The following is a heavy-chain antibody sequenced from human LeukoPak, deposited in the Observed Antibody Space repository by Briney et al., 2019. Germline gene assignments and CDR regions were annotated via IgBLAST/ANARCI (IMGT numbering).Heavy chain of an antibody. V-gene: IGHV1-2*02. CDR2: INPNSGGT. CDR1: GYTFTGYY. J-gene: IGHJ6*02. Sequence: GASVKVSCKASGYTFTGYYMHWVRQAPGQGLEWMGWINPNSGGTNYAQKFQGRVTMTRDTSITTAYMELSRLRSDDTAVDYCARDQRFLEWSSSYYYGMDVWGQGTTVTVSS. D-gene: IGHD3-3*01. CDR3: ARDQRFLEWSSSYYYGMDV.